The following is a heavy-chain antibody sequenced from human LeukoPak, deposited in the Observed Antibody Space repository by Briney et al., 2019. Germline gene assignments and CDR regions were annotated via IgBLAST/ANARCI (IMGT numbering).Heavy chain of an antibody. V-gene: IGHV3-23*01. CDR2: IAGGDEST. CDR1: GFIFSTNG. Sequence: GGSLRLSCAIYGFIFSTNGMNWVRQRPGKGLEWLATIAGGDESTYYADSVKGRFAISRDNSKNTVFLHMNSLRVEDTAVYYCARGVYWSLDYWGQGTPVTVSS. D-gene: IGHD1-1*01. CDR3: ARGVYWSLDY. J-gene: IGHJ4*02.